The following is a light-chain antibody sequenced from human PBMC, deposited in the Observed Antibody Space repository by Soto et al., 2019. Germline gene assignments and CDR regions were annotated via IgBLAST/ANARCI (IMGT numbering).Light chain of an antibody. CDR1: QSISTY. Sequence: DIQMTQSPSSLSASVGDRVTISCRASQSISTYLNWYQQKPGKAPKFLIYSASSLQSGVPSRFCGSGSGTDFTLTISSLQPEDFATYYCQQSYSTPCTFGQGTKLEIK. CDR3: QQSYSTPCT. CDR2: SAS. J-gene: IGKJ2*02. V-gene: IGKV1-39*01.